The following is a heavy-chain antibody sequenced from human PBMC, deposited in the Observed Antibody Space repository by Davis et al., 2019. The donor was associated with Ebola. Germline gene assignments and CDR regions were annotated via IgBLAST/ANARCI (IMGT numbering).Heavy chain of an antibody. CDR3: ANLDYGDNSGFDY. J-gene: IGHJ4*02. CDR1: GLTVSSNY. V-gene: IGHV3-53*01. CDR2: IYNGGST. Sequence: GESLKISCAASGLTVSSNYMSWVRQAPGKGLEWVSVIYNGGSTYYADSVKGRFTISRDNSKNTLYLQMNSLRAEDTAVYYCANLDYGDNSGFDYWGQGTLVTVSS. D-gene: IGHD4-23*01.